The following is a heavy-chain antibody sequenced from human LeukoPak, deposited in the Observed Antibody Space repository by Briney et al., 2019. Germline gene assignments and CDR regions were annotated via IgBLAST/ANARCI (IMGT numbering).Heavy chain of an antibody. CDR3: ARDKRYYYGSGSYYNSPVGLTLDY. D-gene: IGHD3-10*01. V-gene: IGHV4-38-2*02. J-gene: IGHJ4*02. CDR2: IYHSGST. Sequence: PSETLPLTCTVSGYSISSGYYWGWIRQPPGKGLEWIGSIYHSGSTYYNPSLKSRVTISVDTSKNQFSLKLSSVTAADTAVYYCARDKRYYYGSGSYYNSPVGLTLDYWGQGTLVTVSS. CDR1: GYSISSGYY.